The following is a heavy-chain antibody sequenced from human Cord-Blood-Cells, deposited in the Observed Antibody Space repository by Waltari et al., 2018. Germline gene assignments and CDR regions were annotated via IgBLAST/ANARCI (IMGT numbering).Heavy chain of an antibody. V-gene: IGHV4-61*09. D-gene: IGHD3-3*01. CDR2: IYTSGST. CDR3: ARGTYYDFWSGYAFDAFDI. CDR1: GGSISSGSYY. J-gene: IGHJ3*02. Sequence: QVQLQESGPGLVKPSQTLSLTCTVSGGSISSGSYYWRWIRQPAGKGLEWIGYIYTSGSTNSNPSLKGRVTISVDTSKNQFSRKLSSVTAADTAVYYCARGTYYDFWSGYAFDAFDIWGQGTMVTVSS.